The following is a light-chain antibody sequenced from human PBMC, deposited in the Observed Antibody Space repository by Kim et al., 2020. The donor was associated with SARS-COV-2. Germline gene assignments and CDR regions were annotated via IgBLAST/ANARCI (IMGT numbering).Light chain of an antibody. CDR3: QGGDRTSDHWV. V-gene: IGLV3-21*04. Sequence: SYELTQPPSVSVAPGKTARITCGGNNIGSRSVYWYQHRPGQAPILVIYYDNDRPSGIPDRFSGSNSGNTATLTISRVEAGEEADYHCQGGDRTSDHWVFG. CDR1: NIGSRS. J-gene: IGLJ3*02. CDR2: YDN.